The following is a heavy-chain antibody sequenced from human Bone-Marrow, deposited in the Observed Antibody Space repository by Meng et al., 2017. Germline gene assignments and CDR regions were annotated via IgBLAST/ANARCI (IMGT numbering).Heavy chain of an antibody. Sequence: GGSLRLSCAASGFTFSSYAMSWVRQAPGKGLEWVSAISGSGGSTYYADSVKGRFTISRDNSKNTLYLQMNSLRAEDTAVYYCARGHEALYYYGMDVWGQGTTVTVSS. CDR2: ISGSGGST. CDR1: GFTFSSYA. CDR3: ARGHEALYYYGMDV. J-gene: IGHJ6*02. V-gene: IGHV3-23*01.